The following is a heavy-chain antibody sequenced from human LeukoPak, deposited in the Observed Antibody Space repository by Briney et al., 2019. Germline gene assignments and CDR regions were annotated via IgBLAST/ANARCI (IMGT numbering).Heavy chain of an antibody. D-gene: IGHD2-15*01. J-gene: IGHJ3*02. Sequence: ASVKVSCKAPGYTFTGYYMHWVRQAPGQGLEWMGRINPNSGGTNYAQKFQGRVTMTRDTSISTAYMELSRLRSDDTAMYYCAREARLGCSGGSCFNDPFDIWGQGTMVTVSS. CDR2: INPNSGGT. V-gene: IGHV1-2*06. CDR3: AREARLGCSGGSCFNDPFDI. CDR1: GYTFTGYY.